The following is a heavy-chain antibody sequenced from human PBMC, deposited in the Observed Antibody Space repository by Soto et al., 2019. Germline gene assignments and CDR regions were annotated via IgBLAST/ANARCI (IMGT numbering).Heavy chain of an antibody. V-gene: IGHV4-39*01. Sequence: SETLSLTCTVSGGSISSSSYYWGWIRQPPGKGLEWIGSIYYSGSTYYNPSLKSRVTISVDTSKNQFSLKLSSVTAADTAVYYCARHYTYSDYDYPSEFDYWGQGTLVTVSS. J-gene: IGHJ4*02. CDR2: IYYSGST. D-gene: IGHD5-12*01. CDR3: ARHYTYSDYDYPSEFDY. CDR1: GGSISSSSYY.